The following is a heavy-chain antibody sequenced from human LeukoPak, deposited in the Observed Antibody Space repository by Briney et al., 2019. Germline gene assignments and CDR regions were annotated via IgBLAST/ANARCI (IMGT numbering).Heavy chain of an antibody. CDR3: ASHRARYCSSTSCPRPFDY. J-gene: IGHJ4*02. CDR2: INHSGST. D-gene: IGHD2-2*01. V-gene: IGHV4-34*01. Sequence: SETLSLTCAVYGGSFSGYYWSWIRQPPGKGLEWIGEINHSGSTNYNPPLKSRVTISVDTSKNQFSLKLSSVTAADTAVYYCASHRARYCSSTSCPRPFDYWGQGTLVTVSS. CDR1: GGSFSGYY.